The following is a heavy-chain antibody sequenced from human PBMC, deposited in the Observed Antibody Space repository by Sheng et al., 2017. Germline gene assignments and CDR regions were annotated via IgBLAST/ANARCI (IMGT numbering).Heavy chain of an antibody. D-gene: IGHD3-10*01. CDR3: AREAMVRGVIPPAHLDY. V-gene: IGHV3-33*01. CDR1: GFTFSSYG. J-gene: IGHJ4*02. CDR2: IWYDGSNK. Sequence: QVQLVESGGGVVQPGRSLRLSCAASGFTFSSYGMHWVRQAPGKGLEWVAVIWYDGSNKYYADSVKGRFTISRDNSKNTLYLQMNSLRAEDTAVYYCAREAMVRGVIPPAHLDYWGQGTLVTVSS.